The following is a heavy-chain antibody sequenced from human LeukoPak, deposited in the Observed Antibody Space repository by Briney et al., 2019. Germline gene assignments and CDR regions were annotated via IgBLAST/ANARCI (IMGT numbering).Heavy chain of an antibody. J-gene: IGHJ4*02. V-gene: IGHV3-13*01. CDR1: GFTFSTYD. Sequence: GGSLRLSCAASGFTFSTYDMHWVRQATGKGLEWVSAINTAGDTYYLGAVKGRFTISRDNAKNSLYLQMNSLRAEDTAVYYCAGMSEMAFLDYWGQGTLVTVSS. CDR2: INTAGDT. CDR3: AGMSEMAFLDY. D-gene: IGHD5-24*01.